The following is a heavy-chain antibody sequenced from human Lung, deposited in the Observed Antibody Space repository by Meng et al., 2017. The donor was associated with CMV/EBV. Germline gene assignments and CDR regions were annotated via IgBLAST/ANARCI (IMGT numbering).Heavy chain of an antibody. D-gene: IGHD6-6*01. Sequence: GESXKIPWSASGCTFSTYWMHCVRQAPGKGLGRISRINSDGSTRYADSVRGRFTISRNNAKHTLYLQMNSLRAEDTAVYYCVLSPYSRSPQWGQGTLVTVSS. CDR2: INSDGST. J-gene: IGHJ4*02. CDR3: VLSPYSRSPQ. V-gene: IGHV3-74*01. CDR1: GCTFSTYW.